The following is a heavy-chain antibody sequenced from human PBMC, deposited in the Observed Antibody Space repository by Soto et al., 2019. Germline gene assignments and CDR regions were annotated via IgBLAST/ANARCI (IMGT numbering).Heavy chain of an antibody. CDR2: IWYDGSNK. J-gene: IGHJ6*03. D-gene: IGHD2-2*01. CDR1: GFTFSSYG. V-gene: IGHV3-33*01. CDR3: ARDRGSTSWGSYYSYYYMDV. Sequence: GGSLRLSCAASGFTFSSYGMHWVRQAPGKGLEWVAVIWYDGSNKYYADSVKGRFTISRDNSKNTLYLQMNSLRAEDTAVYYCARDRGSTSWGSYYSYYYMDVWGKGTTVTV.